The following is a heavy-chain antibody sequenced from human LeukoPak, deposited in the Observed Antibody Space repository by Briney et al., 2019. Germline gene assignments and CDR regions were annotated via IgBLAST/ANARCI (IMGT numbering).Heavy chain of an antibody. D-gene: IGHD3-3*01. CDR1: GGSVSSGSYY. V-gene: IGHV4-61*02. Sequence: SKTLSLTCTVSGGSVSSGSYYCSWIRQPAGKGLEWIGRIHTSGSTNYNPSLKSRVTISVDTSKNQFSLKLSSVTAADTAVYYCAGGNYDFWSGYFDYWGQGTLVTVSS. J-gene: IGHJ4*02. CDR3: AGGNYDFWSGYFDY. CDR2: IHTSGST.